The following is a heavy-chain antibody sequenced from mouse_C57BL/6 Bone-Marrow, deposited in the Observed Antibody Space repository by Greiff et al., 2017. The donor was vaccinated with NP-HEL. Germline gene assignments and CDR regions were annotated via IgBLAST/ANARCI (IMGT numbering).Heavy chain of an antibody. D-gene: IGHD2-1*01. V-gene: IGHV1-64*01. J-gene: IGHJ1*03. CDR3: ARLGLLLFSYWYFDV. CDR1: GYTFTSYW. Sequence: QVQLQQSGAELVKPGASVKLSCKASGYTFTSYWMHWVKQRPGQGLEWIGMIHPNSGSTNYNEKFKSKATLTVDKSSSTAYMQLSSLTSEDSAVYYCARLGLLLFSYWYFDVWGTGTTVTVSS. CDR2: IHPNSGST.